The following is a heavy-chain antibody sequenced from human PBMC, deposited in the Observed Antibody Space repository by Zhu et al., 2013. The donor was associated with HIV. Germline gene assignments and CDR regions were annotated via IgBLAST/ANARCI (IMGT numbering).Heavy chain of an antibody. CDR3: ARGGSFRQWLVQCFDS. J-gene: IGHJ5*01. CDR1: GYTFTKYF. V-gene: IGHV1-46*01. CDR2: FNPSGAGT. D-gene: IGHD6-19*01. Sequence: QVQLVQSGAEVKKPGASVRVSCEASGYTFTKYFIHWVRQARGQGLEWMGQFNPSGAGTSYAERFQGRVTMTTDTSTSAVYFDLSGLTPDDTAVYYCARGGSFRQWLVQCFDSWGQGTLVTVSS.